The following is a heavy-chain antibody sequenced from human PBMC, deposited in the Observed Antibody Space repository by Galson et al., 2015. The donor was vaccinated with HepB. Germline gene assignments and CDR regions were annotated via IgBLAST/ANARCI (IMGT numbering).Heavy chain of an antibody. V-gene: IGHV4-30-2*01. CDR3: AGSSRGSDAFDI. Sequence: TLSLTCAVSGGSISSGGYSWSWIRQPPGKGLEWIGYIYHSGSTYYNPSLKSRVTISVDRSKNQFSLKLSSVTAADTAVYYCAGSSRGSDAFDIWGQGTMVTVSS. D-gene: IGHD3-10*01. CDR2: IYHSGST. J-gene: IGHJ3*02. CDR1: GGSISSGGYS.